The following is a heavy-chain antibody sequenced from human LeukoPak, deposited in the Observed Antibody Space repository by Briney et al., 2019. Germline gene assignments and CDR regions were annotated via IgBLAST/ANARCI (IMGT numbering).Heavy chain of an antibody. Sequence: GGSLRLSCAASGFTFSSYAMSWVREARGKGLEGVSAISGSGGSTFYADSVKGRLNISRDNSKNTLYLQTNSLRAEDTAVYYCAKDRRTSCSSTSRYIQRYYYYYGIDVWGQGNTVTVSS. V-gene: IGHV3-23*01. J-gene: IGHJ6*02. CDR2: ISGSGGST. D-gene: IGHD2-2*02. CDR3: AKDRRTSCSSTSRYIQRYYYYYGIDV. CDR1: GFTFSSYA.